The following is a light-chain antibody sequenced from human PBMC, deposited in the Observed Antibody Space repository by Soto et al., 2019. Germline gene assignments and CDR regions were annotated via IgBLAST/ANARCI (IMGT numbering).Light chain of an antibody. CDR2: EDS. Sequence: SYELTQSPSVSVSPGHTARITCSGDALPKKYAYWYQQKSGQAPVLVIYEDSKRPSGIPERFSGSSSGTMATLTISGAQVEDEADYYCYSTDSSVDHRVFGGGTKLTVL. J-gene: IGLJ2*01. CDR3: YSTDSSVDHRV. CDR1: ALPKKY. V-gene: IGLV3-10*01.